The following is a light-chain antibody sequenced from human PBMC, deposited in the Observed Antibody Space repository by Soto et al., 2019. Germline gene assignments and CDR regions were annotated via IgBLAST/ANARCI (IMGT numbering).Light chain of an antibody. CDR1: STDVGGYNH. CDR3: CSSAGTYLL. Sequence: QSALTQPRSVSGSPGQSVTISCTGSSTDVGGYNHVSWYQQHPGKAPKLMIYDVTKRPSGVPDRFSGSKSDNTASLTISGLQAEDEADYFCCSSAGTYLLFGGGTKLTVL. J-gene: IGLJ2*01. CDR2: DVT. V-gene: IGLV2-11*01.